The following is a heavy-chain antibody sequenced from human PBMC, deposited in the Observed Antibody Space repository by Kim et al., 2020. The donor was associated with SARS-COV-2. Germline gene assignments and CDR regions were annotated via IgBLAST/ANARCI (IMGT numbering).Heavy chain of an antibody. CDR1: GFTFSDYY. J-gene: IGHJ4*02. V-gene: IGHV3-11*04. Sequence: GGSLRLSCAASGFTFSDYYMSWIRQAPGKGLEWVSYISSSGSTIYYADSVKGRFTISRDNAKNSLYLQMNSLRAEDTAVYYCARGDTAMVLPGRGGFDYWVQVTLVSVSS. CDR2: ISSSGSTI. CDR3: ARGDTAMVLPGRGGFDY. D-gene: IGHD5-18*01.